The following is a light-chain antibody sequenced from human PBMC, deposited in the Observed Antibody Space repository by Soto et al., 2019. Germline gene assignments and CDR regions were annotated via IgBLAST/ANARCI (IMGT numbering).Light chain of an antibody. CDR3: QQRSNCPIT. V-gene: IGKV3-11*01. Sequence: EIVLPQYPAPLALSPGERATLSCRASHSVSSYLAWYQQKPGQAPRLLIDDASNRTTGIPDSFSASGSGTDFTRTISSPEPEDLADDYCQQRSNCPITFGQGTRLEIK. J-gene: IGKJ5*01. CDR2: DAS. CDR1: HSVSSY.